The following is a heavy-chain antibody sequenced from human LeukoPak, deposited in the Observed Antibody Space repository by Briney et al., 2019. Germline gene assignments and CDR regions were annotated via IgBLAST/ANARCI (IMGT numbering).Heavy chain of an antibody. CDR1: GGSISSGGYY. Sequence: PSETLSLTCTVSGGSISSGGYYWSWIRQHPGKGLEWIVYIYYSGSTYYNPSLTSRVTISVDTSKNQFSQKLSSVTAADTAVYYCAGDTRDTAMVTGGWFDPWGQGTLVTVSS. CDR3: AGDTRDTAMVTGGWFDP. CDR2: IYYSGST. V-gene: IGHV4-31*03. D-gene: IGHD5-18*01. J-gene: IGHJ5*02.